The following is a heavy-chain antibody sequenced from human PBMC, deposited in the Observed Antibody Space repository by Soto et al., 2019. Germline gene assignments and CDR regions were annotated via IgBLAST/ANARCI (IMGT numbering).Heavy chain of an antibody. CDR1: GYTFTSYG. J-gene: IGHJ1*01. Sequence: SSVKVSCKASGYTFTSYGISWVRQAPGQGLEWMGWISAYNGNTNYAQKLQGRVTMTTDTSTSTAYMELRSLRSDDTAVYYCARDHPYYYDGSGYFGPLWHWGQGTLVTVSS. V-gene: IGHV1-18*01. CDR3: ARDHPYYYDGSGYFGPLWH. D-gene: IGHD3-22*01. CDR2: ISAYNGNT.